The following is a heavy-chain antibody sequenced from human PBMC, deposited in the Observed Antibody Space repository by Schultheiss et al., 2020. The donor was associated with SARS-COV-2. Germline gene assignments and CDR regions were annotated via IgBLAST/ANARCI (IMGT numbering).Heavy chain of an antibody. J-gene: IGHJ4*02. CDR1: GYTFTSYD. CDR2: MNPNSGNT. CDR3: ASSPLNFGAPFFDY. D-gene: IGHD1-20*01. Sequence: ASVKVSCKASGYTFTSYDINWVRQATGQGLEWMGWMNPNSGNTGYAQKFQGRVTMTTDTSTSTAYMELRSLRSDDTAVYYCASSPLNFGAPFFDYWGQGTLVTVSS. V-gene: IGHV1-8*01.